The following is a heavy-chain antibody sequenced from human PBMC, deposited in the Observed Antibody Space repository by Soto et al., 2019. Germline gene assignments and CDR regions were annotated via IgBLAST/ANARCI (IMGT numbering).Heavy chain of an antibody. D-gene: IGHD2-2*01. CDR1: GGSISSGGYY. V-gene: IGHV4-31*03. CDR2: ISYIGST. CDR3: ARVPGP. Sequence: QVQLQESGPGLVTPSQTLSLTCTVSGGSISSGGYYWSWIRQHPGKGLEGIGYISYIGSTYYTPSLKGRLTISVNTTNNQSSLKLSSLTAADTAVYYCARVPGPWGQGTLVTASS. J-gene: IGHJ5*02.